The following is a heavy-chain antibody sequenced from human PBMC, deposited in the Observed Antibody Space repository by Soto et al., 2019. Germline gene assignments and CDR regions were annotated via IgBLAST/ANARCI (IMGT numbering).Heavy chain of an antibody. Sequence: SETLSLTRTVSGGSVSSGSYYWSWIRQPPGKGLEWIGYIYYSGSTNYNPSLKSRVTISVDTSKHQFSLKLSSVTAADSSVYYCARDRSPGTAWFDPWGQGALVTVSS. CDR1: GGSVSSGSYY. CDR2: IYYSGST. CDR3: ARDRSPGTAWFDP. J-gene: IGHJ5*02. V-gene: IGHV4-61*01.